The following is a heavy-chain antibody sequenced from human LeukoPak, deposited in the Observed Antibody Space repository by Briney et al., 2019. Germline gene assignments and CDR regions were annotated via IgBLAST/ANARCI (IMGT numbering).Heavy chain of an antibody. D-gene: IGHD6-6*01. V-gene: IGHV1-69*04. J-gene: IGHJ6*02. CDR1: GGTFSSYA. Sequence: ASVKVSCKASGGTFSSYAISWVRQAPGQGLEWMGRIIPIFGIANYAQKFQGRVTITADKSTSTAYMELSSLRSEDTAVYYCARALSSSSVYYYGMDVWGQGTTVTVSS. CDR2: IIPIFGIA. CDR3: ARALSSSSVYYYGMDV.